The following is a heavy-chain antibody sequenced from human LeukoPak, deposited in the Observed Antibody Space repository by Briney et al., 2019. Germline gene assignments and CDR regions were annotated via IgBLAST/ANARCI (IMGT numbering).Heavy chain of an antibody. CDR2: ISSSSSYT. J-gene: IGHJ4*02. D-gene: IGHD6-19*01. Sequence: PGGSLRLSCAASGFTFSDYYTSWIRQAPGKGLEWVSYISSSSSYTNYADSLKGRFTISRDNAKNSLYLQMNSLRAEDTAVYYCASSLRSSGWSNYFDHWGQGTLVTVSS. CDR3: ASSLRSSGWSNYFDH. V-gene: IGHV3-11*06. CDR1: GFTFSDYY.